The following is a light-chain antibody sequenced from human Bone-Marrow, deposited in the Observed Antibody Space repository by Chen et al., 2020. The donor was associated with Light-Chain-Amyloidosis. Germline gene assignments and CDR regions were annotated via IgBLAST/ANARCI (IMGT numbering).Light chain of an antibody. CDR1: QSVSSY. J-gene: IGKJ4*01. CDR3: QQRSNWPLT. CDR2: DAS. Sequence: EIVLTQSPATLSLSPGERATLSCRASQSVSSYLAWYQQKPGQAPRLLIYDASNRATGIPARFSGSGSGTAFTLTSSSLEPEDFAVYYCQQRSNWPLTFCGGTKVEIK. V-gene: IGKV3-11*01.